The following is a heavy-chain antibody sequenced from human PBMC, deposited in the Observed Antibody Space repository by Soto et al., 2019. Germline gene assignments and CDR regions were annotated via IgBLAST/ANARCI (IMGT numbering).Heavy chain of an antibody. D-gene: IGHD3-10*01. V-gene: IGHV1-18*01. CDR3: ARAGAMVRGVGEIDY. J-gene: IGHJ4*02. CDR1: GYTFTSYG. Sequence: GASVKVSCKASGYTFTSYGISWVRQAPGQGLEWMGWISAYNGNTNYAQKLQGRVTMTTDTSTSTAYMELRSLRSDDTAVYYCARAGAMVRGVGEIDYWAQRTLVTVSS. CDR2: ISAYNGNT.